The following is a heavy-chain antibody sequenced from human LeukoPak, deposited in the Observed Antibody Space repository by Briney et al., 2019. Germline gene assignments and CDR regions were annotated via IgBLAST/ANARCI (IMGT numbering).Heavy chain of an antibody. D-gene: IGHD1-26*01. V-gene: IGHV3-11*01. CDR2: ISSSGIII. Sequence: GGSLRLSCAASGFTFSDYYMSWIRQAPGKGLEWVSDISSSGIIISYADYVKGRFTIARDNAKNSLFLQMNSLGAEDTAVYYCARGGSYYAFDYWGQGTLVTVSS. J-gene: IGHJ4*02. CDR1: GFTFSDYY. CDR3: ARGGSYYAFDY.